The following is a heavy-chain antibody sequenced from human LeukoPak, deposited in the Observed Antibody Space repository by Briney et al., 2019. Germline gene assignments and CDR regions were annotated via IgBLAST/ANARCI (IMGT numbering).Heavy chain of an antibody. J-gene: IGHJ4*02. CDR3: NTHCSSTSCYGNFDY. Sequence: ESGPALVKPTQTLTLTCTFSGFSLSTSGMRVSWIRQPPGKALEWLARSDWDDDKFYSTSLKTRLTISKDTSKNQVVLTMTNMDPVDTATYYCNTHCSSTSCYGNFDYWGQGTLVTVSS. CDR1: GFSLSTSGMR. V-gene: IGHV2-70*04. CDR2: SDWDDDK. D-gene: IGHD2-2*01.